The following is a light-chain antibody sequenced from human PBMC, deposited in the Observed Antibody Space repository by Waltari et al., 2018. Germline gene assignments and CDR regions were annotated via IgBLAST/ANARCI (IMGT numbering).Light chain of an antibody. CDR1: QSLRIY. CDR3: QHYESLPVT. Sequence: EIVLTQSPGTLSLSPGERATLSCRASQSLRIYLAWYQQKPGQAPWLLIYHASTSATGIPDRFSGSGSGTDFSLTISRLEPEDFAVYYCQHYESLPVTFGQGTKVEIK. CDR2: HAS. V-gene: IGKV3-20*01. J-gene: IGKJ1*01.